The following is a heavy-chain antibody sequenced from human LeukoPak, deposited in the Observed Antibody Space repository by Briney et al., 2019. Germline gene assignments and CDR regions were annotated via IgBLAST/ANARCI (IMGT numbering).Heavy chain of an antibody. D-gene: IGHD3-16*01. Sequence: SETLSLTCTVSGGSIRGYYWSWIRQSPRKGLERIGYINARGTTNYNPSLKSRVSVSIDTSKKQFSLKLSSVTAPDTAVYYCATWGPVTAPATYYFDHWGHGILVTVSS. J-gene: IGHJ4*01. CDR2: INARGTT. CDR1: GGSIRGYY. V-gene: IGHV4-4*09. CDR3: ATWGPVTAPATYYFDH.